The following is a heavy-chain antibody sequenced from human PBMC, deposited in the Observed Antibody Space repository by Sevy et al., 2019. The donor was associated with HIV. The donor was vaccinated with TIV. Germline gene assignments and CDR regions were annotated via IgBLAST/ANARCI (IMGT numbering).Heavy chain of an antibody. Sequence: SETLSLTCTVSGGSISSSSYYWGWIRQPPGKGLEWIGCIYYSGSTYYNPSLKSRVTISVDTSKNQFSLKLSSVTAADTAVYYCAGQRIAAASDLGWFDPWGQGTLVTVSS. J-gene: IGHJ5*02. CDR2: IYYSGST. CDR3: AGQRIAAASDLGWFDP. CDR1: GGSISSSSYY. D-gene: IGHD6-13*01. V-gene: IGHV4-39*01.